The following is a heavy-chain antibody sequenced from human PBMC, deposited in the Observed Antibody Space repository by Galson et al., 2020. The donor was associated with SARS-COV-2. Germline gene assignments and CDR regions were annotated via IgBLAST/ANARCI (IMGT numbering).Heavy chain of an antibody. Sequence: GGSLRLSCAASGFTFSSYGMHWVRQAPGKGLEWVAFIRYDGSKKYYADSVKGRFTISRDNSKNTLHLQMNSLRAEDTAVYYCAKDTNYGDPPGIFDYWGQGTLVTVSS. CDR3: AKDTNYGDPPGIFDY. V-gene: IGHV3-30*02. D-gene: IGHD4-17*01. J-gene: IGHJ4*02. CDR2: IRYDGSKK. CDR1: GFTFSSYG.